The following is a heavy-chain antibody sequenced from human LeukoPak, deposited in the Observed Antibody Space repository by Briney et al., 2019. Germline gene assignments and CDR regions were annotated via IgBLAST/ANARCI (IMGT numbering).Heavy chain of an antibody. CDR1: GFTFSTSS. J-gene: IGHJ4*02. Sequence: GGSLRLSCAASGFTFSTSSMGWVRQPPGKGLQWVSAISGSGTGTYYADSVKGRFTISRDNSKNTLYLQMNSLRAEDTAVYYCAKPAYCSGGSCYSIGYFDYWGQGTLVTVSS. CDR3: AKPAYCSGGSCYSIGYFDY. CDR2: ISGSGTGT. V-gene: IGHV3-23*01. D-gene: IGHD2-15*01.